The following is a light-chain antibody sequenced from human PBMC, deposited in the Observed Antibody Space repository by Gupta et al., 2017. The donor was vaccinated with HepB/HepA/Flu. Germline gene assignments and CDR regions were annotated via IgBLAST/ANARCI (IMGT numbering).Light chain of an antibody. CDR2: DAS. V-gene: IGKV3-11*01. J-gene: IGKJ2*01. CDR3: QHKDSWPRT. Sequence: EIVLTQSPATLSWSPGERATLSCRASQSVSRYLAWYQQKPGQAPRLLIYDASNRATGIPARFSGSASGTEFTLTISSREPEDFAVYYCQHKDSWPRTFGQGTKVDIK. CDR1: QSVSRY.